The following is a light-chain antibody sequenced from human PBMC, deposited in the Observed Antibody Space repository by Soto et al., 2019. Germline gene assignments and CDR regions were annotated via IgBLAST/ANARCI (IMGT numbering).Light chain of an antibody. CDR3: SSYTSSGTYV. CDR1: SSDVGGYNY. J-gene: IGLJ1*01. Sequence: QSALTQSAPVSGSPGQSITISCAGTSSDVGGYNYVSWYQQHPGKAPKLMIYDVINRPSGVSDRFSGSKSGNSASLTISGLQAQDEADYYCSSYTSSGTYVFGTGTKVTV. CDR2: DVI. V-gene: IGLV2-14*03.